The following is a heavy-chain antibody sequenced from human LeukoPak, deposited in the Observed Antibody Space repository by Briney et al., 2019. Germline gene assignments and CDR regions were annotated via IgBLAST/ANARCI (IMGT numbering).Heavy chain of an antibody. D-gene: IGHD2-2*01. CDR2: IYYSGST. V-gene: IGHV4-59*01. Sequence: PSETLSLTCTVSGGSISSYYWNWIRQPPGKGLEWIGYIYYSGSTNYNPSLKSRVTISVDTSKNQFSLRLSSVTAADTAVYYCARGGDIVVVPAAMNCDYWGQGTLVTVSS. J-gene: IGHJ4*02. CDR3: ARGGDIVVVPAAMNCDY. CDR1: GGSISSYY.